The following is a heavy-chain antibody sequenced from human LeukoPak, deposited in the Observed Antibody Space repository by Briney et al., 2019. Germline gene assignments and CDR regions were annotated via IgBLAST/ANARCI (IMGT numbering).Heavy chain of an antibody. D-gene: IGHD3-22*01. CDR1: GGSISSSSYY. CDR2: IYYSGST. CDR3: ARLDSSGYYDAFDI. J-gene: IGHJ3*02. V-gene: IGHV4-39*07. Sequence: PSETLSLTCTVSGGSISSSSYYWGWIRQPPGKGLEWIGSIYYSGSTYYNPSLKSRVTISVDTSKNQFSLKLSSVTAADTAVYYCARLDSSGYYDAFDIWGQGTMVTVSS.